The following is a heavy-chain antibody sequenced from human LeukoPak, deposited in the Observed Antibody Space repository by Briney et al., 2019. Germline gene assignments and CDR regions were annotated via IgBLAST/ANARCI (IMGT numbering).Heavy chain of an antibody. J-gene: IGHJ6*04. CDR2: IYTSGST. D-gene: IGHD3-3*01. CDR3: ARDGGYYDFPSPPPRDV. V-gene: IGHV4-61*02. Sequence: SETLSLTCTVSGGSISSGSYYWSWIRQPAGKGLEWIGRIYTSGSTNYNPSLKSRVTISVDTSKNQFSLKLSSVTAADTAVYYCARDGGYYDFPSPPPRDVWGKGTTVTVSS. CDR1: GGSISSGSYY.